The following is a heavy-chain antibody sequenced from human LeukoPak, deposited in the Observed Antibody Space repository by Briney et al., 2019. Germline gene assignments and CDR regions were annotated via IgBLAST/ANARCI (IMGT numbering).Heavy chain of an antibody. CDR1: GFTFSSYA. CDR2: ISGSGGST. V-gene: IGHV3-23*01. CDR3: AKPPYYYDSSGYPFDY. D-gene: IGHD3-22*01. Sequence: GGSLRLSCAASGFTFSSYAMSWVRQAPGKGLEWVSAISGSGGSTYYADSVKGRFTISRDNSKNTLYLQMNSLRAEDTAVYYCAKPPYYYDSSGYPFDYWGQGTQVTVSS. J-gene: IGHJ4*02.